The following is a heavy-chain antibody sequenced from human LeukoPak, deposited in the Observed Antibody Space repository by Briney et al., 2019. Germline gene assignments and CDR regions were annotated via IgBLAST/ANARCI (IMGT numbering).Heavy chain of an antibody. CDR2: IIPTFGTA. V-gene: IGHV1-69*05. D-gene: IGHD2-2*01. CDR1: GGTFSSYA. J-gene: IGHJ3*02. Sequence: GASVKVSCKASGGTFSSYAISWVRQAPGQGLEWMGGIIPTFGTANYAQKFQGRVTITTDESTSTAYMELSSLRSEDTAVYYCARNYCSSTSCRPSDAFDIWGQGTMVTVSS. CDR3: ARNYCSSTSCRPSDAFDI.